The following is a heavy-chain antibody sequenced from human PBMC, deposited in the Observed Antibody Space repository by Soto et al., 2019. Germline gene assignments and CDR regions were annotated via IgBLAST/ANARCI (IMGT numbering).Heavy chain of an antibody. D-gene: IGHD2-21*02. J-gene: IGHJ6*02. CDR3: ARGDGGNSVPYYYYGMDV. Sequence: EVQLLESGGGLVQPGGSLRLSCAASGFTFSSYAMSWVRQAPGKGLEWVSAISGSGGSTYYADSVKGRFTISRDNSKNTLYLQMNSLRAEDTAVYYCARGDGGNSVPYYYYGMDVWGQGTTVTVSS. V-gene: IGHV3-23*01. CDR1: GFTFSSYA. CDR2: ISGSGGST.